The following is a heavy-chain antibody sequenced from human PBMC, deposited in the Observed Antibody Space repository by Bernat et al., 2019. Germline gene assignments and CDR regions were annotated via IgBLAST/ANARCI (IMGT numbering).Heavy chain of an antibody. CDR3: ARASQTTVIHFDY. CDR1: GYTFTSYG. CDR2: INPYNGNT. J-gene: IGHJ4*02. V-gene: IGHV1-18*01. D-gene: IGHD4-17*01. Sequence: QVQLVQSGVEVKKPGASVKVSCKASGYTFTSYGISWVRQAPGQGPEWMGWINPYNGNTKDAQKLQGRVTMTTDTSTSTAYMELRSLRYDDTAVYYCARASQTTVIHFDYWGQGTLVTVSS.